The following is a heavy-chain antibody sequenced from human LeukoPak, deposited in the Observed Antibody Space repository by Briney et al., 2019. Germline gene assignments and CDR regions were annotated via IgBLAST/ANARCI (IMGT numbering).Heavy chain of an antibody. V-gene: IGHV1-2*02. CDR3: ARDALVDASGDY. D-gene: IGHD6-6*01. Sequence: ASVKVSCKASGYTLTGYYMHWVRQAPGQGLEWMGWINPNSGGTNYAQKFQGRVTMTRDTSISTAYMELSRLRSDDTAVYYCARDALVDASGDYWGQGTLVTVSS. CDR2: INPNSGGT. J-gene: IGHJ4*02. CDR1: GYTLTGYY.